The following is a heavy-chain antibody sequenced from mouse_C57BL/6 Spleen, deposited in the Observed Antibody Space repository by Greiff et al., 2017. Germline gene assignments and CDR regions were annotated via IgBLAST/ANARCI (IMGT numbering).Heavy chain of an antibody. Sequence: VQLQQPGAELVKPGASVKMSCKASGYTFTSYWMTWVKQRPGQGLEWSGDIYPGSGSTNYNEKFKSKAPLTVDTTSSTAYMQHSSLTSEDSAVYYGARSGGFAYWGQGTLVTVSA. CDR2: IYPGSGST. D-gene: IGHD3-1*01. CDR1: GYTFTSYW. CDR3: ARSGGFAY. J-gene: IGHJ3*01. V-gene: IGHV1-55*01.